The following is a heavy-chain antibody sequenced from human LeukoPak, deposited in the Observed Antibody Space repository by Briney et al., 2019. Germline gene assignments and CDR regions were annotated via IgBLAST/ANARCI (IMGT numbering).Heavy chain of an antibody. V-gene: IGHV1-2*02. CDR2: INPNSGGT. Sequence: GASVKVSCKASGYTFTGYYMHWVRQAPGQGLEWMGWINPNSGGTNYAQKFQGRVTMTRDTSISTAYMEPSRLRSDDTAVYYCARARGRWFGVPGAYWGQGTLVTVSS. D-gene: IGHD3-10*01. CDR3: ARARGRWFGVPGAY. J-gene: IGHJ4*02. CDR1: GYTFTGYY.